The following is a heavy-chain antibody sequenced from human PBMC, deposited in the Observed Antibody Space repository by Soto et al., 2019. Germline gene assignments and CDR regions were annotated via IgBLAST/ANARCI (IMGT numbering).Heavy chain of an antibody. J-gene: IGHJ3*02. Sequence: SETLSLTCTVSGGSISSYYWSWIRQPPGKGLEWIGYIYYSGSTNYNPSLKSRVTISVDTSKNQFSLKLSSVTAADTAVYYCARDMSRSVTTNAFDIWGQGTMVTVSS. CDR1: GGSISSYY. D-gene: IGHD4-17*01. CDR2: IYYSGST. V-gene: IGHV4-59*01. CDR3: ARDMSRSVTTNAFDI.